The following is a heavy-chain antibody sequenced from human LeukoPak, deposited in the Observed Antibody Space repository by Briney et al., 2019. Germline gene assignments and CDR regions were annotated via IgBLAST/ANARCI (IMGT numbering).Heavy chain of an antibody. CDR1: GFTFSSYW. CDR3: AKDRYYDSSGTDYFDY. Sequence: PGGSLRLSCAASGFTFSSYWMHWVRQAPGKGLEWVSAISGSGGSTYYADSVKGRFTISRDNSKNTLYLQMNSLRAEDTAVYYCAKDRYYDSSGTDYFDYWGQGALVTVSS. J-gene: IGHJ4*02. CDR2: ISGSGGST. D-gene: IGHD3-22*01. V-gene: IGHV3-23*01.